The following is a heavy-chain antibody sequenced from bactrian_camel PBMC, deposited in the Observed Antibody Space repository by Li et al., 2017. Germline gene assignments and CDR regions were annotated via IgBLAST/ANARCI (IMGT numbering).Heavy chain of an antibody. V-gene: IGHV3S26*01. CDR3: AVDKGFGGRWNDASEYDY. D-gene: IGHD6*01. CDR2: IDSGCST. CDR1: GYTYSTHC. J-gene: IGHJ4*01. Sequence: HVQLVESGGGSVQAGGSLRLSCAASGYTYSTHCMVWFRQAPGKGREGVAVIDSGCSTSYADSVKGRFTISKDNAKNTLYLQMDSLKPEDTAMYYCAVDKGFGGRWNDASEYDYWGQGTQVTVS.